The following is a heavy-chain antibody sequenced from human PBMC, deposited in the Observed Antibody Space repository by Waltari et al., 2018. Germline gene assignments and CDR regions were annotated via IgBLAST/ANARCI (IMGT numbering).Heavy chain of an antibody. D-gene: IGHD3-3*01. J-gene: IGHJ5*02. Sequence: QLQLQESGPGLVKPSEPLSLTCTVSGGSISSSSYYWGWIRPPPGKGLEGIGSIYYSGSTYYNPSLKSRVTISVDTSKNQFSLKLSSVTAADTAVYYCARHGLSIFGVAPTNWFDPWGQGTLVTVSS. CDR2: IYYSGST. V-gene: IGHV4-39*01. CDR1: GGSISSSSYY. CDR3: ARHGLSIFGVAPTNWFDP.